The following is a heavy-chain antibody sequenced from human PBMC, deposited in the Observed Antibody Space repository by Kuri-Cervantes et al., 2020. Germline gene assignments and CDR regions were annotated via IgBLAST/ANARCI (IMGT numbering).Heavy chain of an antibody. CDR2: ISSSGSTI. V-gene: IGHV3-48*03. Sequence: GGSLRLSCAASGFTFSSYGMNWLRQAPGKGLEWLSYISSSGSTIYYEDSVKGRFTISRDNAKNSLYLQMNSLRAEDTAVYYCARQGYCSGGSCYRYYYYMDVWGKGTTVTDSS. J-gene: IGHJ6*03. CDR3: ARQGYCSGGSCYRYYYYMDV. CDR1: GFTFSSYG. D-gene: IGHD2-15*01.